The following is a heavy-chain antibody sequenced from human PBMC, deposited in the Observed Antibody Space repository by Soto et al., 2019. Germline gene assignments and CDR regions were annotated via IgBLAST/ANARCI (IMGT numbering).Heavy chain of an antibody. CDR2: ISSSSSYI. D-gene: IGHD3-22*01. Sequence: GGSLRLSCAASGFTFSSYSMNWVRQAPGKGLEWVSSISSSSSYIYYADSVKGRFTISRDNARNSLYLQMNSLRAEDTAVYYCAGENYYDSSGYNYYYYGMDVWGQGTTVTV. CDR1: GFTFSSYS. J-gene: IGHJ6*02. CDR3: AGENYYDSSGYNYYYYGMDV. V-gene: IGHV3-21*01.